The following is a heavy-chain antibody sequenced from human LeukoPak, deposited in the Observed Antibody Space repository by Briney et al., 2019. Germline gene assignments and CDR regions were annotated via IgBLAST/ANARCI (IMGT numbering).Heavy chain of an antibody. CDR3: ARGRDSGSFLIDY. Sequence: GRSLRLSCAGSGFTFASYAVHWVRQAPGKRLEWVAFISSGGTTEHNRDSVKGRFTLSRDNSKNTVSLQMNSLGTEDTAVYYCARGRDSGSFLIDYWGQGTLVTVSS. V-gene: IGHV3-30-3*01. CDR2: ISSGGTTE. CDR1: GFTFASYA. D-gene: IGHD3-10*01. J-gene: IGHJ4*02.